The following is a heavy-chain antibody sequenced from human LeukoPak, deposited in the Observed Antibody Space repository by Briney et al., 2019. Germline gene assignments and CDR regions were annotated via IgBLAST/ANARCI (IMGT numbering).Heavy chain of an antibody. Sequence: SGTLSLTCAVSGGSILSTNWWSWVRQPPGRGLEWIGEVHLSGASNYNPSLKSRVNMSIDRSRNQLSLELTSVTAADTAIYYCARESGAFSPSGFWGQGTLVTVSS. V-gene: IGHV4-4*02. J-gene: IGHJ4*02. D-gene: IGHD1-26*01. CDR2: VHLSGAS. CDR1: GGSILSTNW. CDR3: ARESGAFSPSGF.